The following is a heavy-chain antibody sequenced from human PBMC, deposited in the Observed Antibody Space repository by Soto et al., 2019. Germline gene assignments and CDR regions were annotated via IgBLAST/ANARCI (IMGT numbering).Heavy chain of an antibody. Sequence: PSETLSLTCAVSGGSISSSNWWSWVRQPPGKGLEWIGEIYHSGSTNYNPSLKSRVTISVDKSKNQFSLKLSSVTAADTAVYYYARGGPRPDYDFWSGYPNYYGMDVWGQGTTVTVSS. CDR3: ARGGPRPDYDFWSGYPNYYGMDV. CDR1: GGSISSSNW. V-gene: IGHV4-4*02. J-gene: IGHJ6*02. D-gene: IGHD3-3*01. CDR2: IYHSGST.